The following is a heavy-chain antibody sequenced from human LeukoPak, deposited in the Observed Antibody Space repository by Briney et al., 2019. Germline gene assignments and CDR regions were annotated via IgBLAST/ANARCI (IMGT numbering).Heavy chain of an antibody. J-gene: IGHJ3*02. D-gene: IGHD6-19*01. CDR2: IYSSGST. V-gene: IGHV4-4*07. Sequence: SETLSLTCTVSGGSISAYFWGWIRQPAGKGLEWIGHIYSSGSTIYNPSLKSRVTMSVDTSKNQFSLKLTSVTAADTAVYYCARHLLYRSGWYNVGAFDIWGQGTTVTVSS. CDR1: GGSISAYF. CDR3: ARHLLYRSGWYNVGAFDI.